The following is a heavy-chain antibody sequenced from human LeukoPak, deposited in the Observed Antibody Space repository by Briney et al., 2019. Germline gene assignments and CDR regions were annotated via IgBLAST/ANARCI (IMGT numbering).Heavy chain of an antibody. D-gene: IGHD5-24*01. Sequence: ASVKVSCKVSGYTLSELSMHWVRQAPGKGLEWMGGFDLEDGETIYVQKFQVRVTMTEDTYTDTAYMELSSLRSDDTAVYFCAAGEVGQLFDYWGQGTLVTVSS. CDR1: GYTLSELS. CDR2: FDLEDGET. J-gene: IGHJ4*02. CDR3: AAGEVGQLFDY. V-gene: IGHV1-24*01.